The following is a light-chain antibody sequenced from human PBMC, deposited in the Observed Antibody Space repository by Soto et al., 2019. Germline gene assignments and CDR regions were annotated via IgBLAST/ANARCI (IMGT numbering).Light chain of an antibody. Sequence: VFTQSPDTLSLPPVERATLSCRAGQSISGTFLNWYQQKPGQAPRLLIYGASNRATGTPDRFSGSGSGTDFTLTISRLEPEDFAVYFCQQYDNLSWTFGQGTKVDIK. CDR1: QSISGTF. CDR3: QQYDNLSWT. V-gene: IGKV3-20*01. J-gene: IGKJ1*01. CDR2: GAS.